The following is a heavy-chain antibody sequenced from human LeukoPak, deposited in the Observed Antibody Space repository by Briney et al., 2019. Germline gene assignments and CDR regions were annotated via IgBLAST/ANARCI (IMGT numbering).Heavy chain of an antibody. CDR2: ISGRGGST. V-gene: IGHV3-23*01. J-gene: IGHJ4*02. Sequence: GGSLRLSCAAYGFTFSSYGMSWVGQAAGKGVEWVSAISGRGGSTYYADCVKGRFNMSRDNCKNTLYLPMNSLRAEDTAVYYCAKCTIFGVGTHDYWGQGTLVTVSS. CDR3: AKCTIFGVGTHDY. D-gene: IGHD3-3*01. CDR1: GFTFSSYG.